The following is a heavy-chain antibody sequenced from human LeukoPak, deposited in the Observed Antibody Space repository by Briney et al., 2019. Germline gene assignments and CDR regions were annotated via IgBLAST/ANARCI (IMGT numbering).Heavy chain of an antibody. CDR2: IYTSGST. J-gene: IGHJ4*02. CDR1: GGSISSTSYY. D-gene: IGHD3-3*01. CDR3: ASPTKGDDFWHFDY. Sequence: SETLSLTCIVSGGSISSTSYYWGWIRQSPGKGLEWIGRIYTSGSTNYNPSLKSRVTISVDTSKNQFSLKLSSVTAADTAVYYCASPTKGDDFWHFDYWGQGTLVTVSS. V-gene: IGHV4-39*01.